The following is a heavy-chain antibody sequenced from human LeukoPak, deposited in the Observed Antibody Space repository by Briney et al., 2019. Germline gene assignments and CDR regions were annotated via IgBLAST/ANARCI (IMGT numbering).Heavy chain of an antibody. CDR1: RFTFSNYG. J-gene: IGHJ4*02. V-gene: IGHV3-33*01. D-gene: IGHD2-21*02. CDR2: IWPDGSKT. CDR3: ARWGPVETAIFDY. Sequence: PGGSLRLSCAPSRFTFSNYGMQWVRQAQGKGLEWVAVIWPDGSKTYYADPVKGRLTITRDNSKNSLYLQMNSLRVEDMAVYYCARWGPVETAIFDYWGQGTLVTVSS.